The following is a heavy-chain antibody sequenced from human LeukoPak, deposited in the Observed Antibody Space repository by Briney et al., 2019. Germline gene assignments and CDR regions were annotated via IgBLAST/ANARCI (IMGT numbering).Heavy chain of an antibody. Sequence: SETLSLTCTVSGGSISNYYWSWIRQPPGKGLEWIAYINYSGNTNYNPSLKSRVTISVDTSKNQFSLKLSSVTAADTAVYYCARDNSSSWYVDYWGQGTLVTVSS. CDR3: ARDNSSSWYVDY. CDR1: GGSISNYY. D-gene: IGHD6-13*01. CDR2: INYSGNT. J-gene: IGHJ4*02. V-gene: IGHV4-59*12.